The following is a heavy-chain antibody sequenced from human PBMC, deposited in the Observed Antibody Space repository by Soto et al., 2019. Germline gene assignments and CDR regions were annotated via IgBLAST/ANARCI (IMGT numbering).Heavy chain of an antibody. CDR1: GGTFSSYA. CDR2: IIPIFGTA. D-gene: IGHD2-21*02. J-gene: IGHJ3*02. Sequence: VKVSCKASGGTFSSYAISWVRQAPGKGLDWMGGIIPIFGTANYAQKFQGRVTITADESTSTAYMELSSLRSEDTAVYYCAREGADIVVVTAIPGAFDIWGQGTMVTVSS. V-gene: IGHV1-69*01. CDR3: AREGADIVVVTAIPGAFDI.